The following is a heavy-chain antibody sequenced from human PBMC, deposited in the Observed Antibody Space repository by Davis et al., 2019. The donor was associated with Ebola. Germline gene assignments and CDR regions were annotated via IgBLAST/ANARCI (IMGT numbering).Heavy chain of an antibody. CDR3: AKGLGSYYYYGMDV. V-gene: IGHV3-30*18. J-gene: IGHJ6*02. Sequence: GGSLRLSCAASGFTFSSYGMHWVRQAPGKGLEWVAVISYDGSNKYYADSVKGRFTISRDNSKNTLYLQMNSLRAEDTAVYYCAKGLGSYYYYGMDVWGQGTTVTVSS. CDR2: ISYDGSNK. D-gene: IGHD3-10*01. CDR1: GFTFSSYG.